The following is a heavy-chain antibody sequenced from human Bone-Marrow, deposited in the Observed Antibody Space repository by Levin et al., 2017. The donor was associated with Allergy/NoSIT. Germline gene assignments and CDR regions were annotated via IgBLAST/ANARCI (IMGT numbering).Heavy chain of an antibody. V-gene: IGHV3-23*01. CDR3: AKDGWFGGVIVPHDH. Sequence: GGSLRLSCVASGVILSDSVMNWVRQAPGKGLEWVSGLSDSGTTATYADSVKGRFTISRDNSKNTLYLQMDSLRVEDTALYYCAKDGWFGGVIVPHDHWGQGSLVTVSS. CDR2: LSDSGTTA. D-gene: IGHD3-16*02. J-gene: IGHJ4*02. CDR1: GVILSDSV.